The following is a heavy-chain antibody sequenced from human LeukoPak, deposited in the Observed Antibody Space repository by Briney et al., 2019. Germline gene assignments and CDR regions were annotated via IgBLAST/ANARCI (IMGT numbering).Heavy chain of an antibody. CDR1: GFTVSNNY. V-gene: IGHV3-66*04. CDR2: IGSSGGGI. D-gene: IGHD5-18*01. CDR3: AKQFQLWSTSSNDY. Sequence: PGGSLRLSCAASGFTVSNNYMSWVRQAPGKGLEWVSIIGSSGGGIHYADSVKGRFTISRDNSKNALYLQMNSLRAEDTAVYYCAKQFQLWSTSSNDYWGQGTLVTVSS. J-gene: IGHJ4*02.